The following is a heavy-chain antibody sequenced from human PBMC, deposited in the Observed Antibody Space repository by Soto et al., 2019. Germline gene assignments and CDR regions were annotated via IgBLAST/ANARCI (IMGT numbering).Heavy chain of an antibody. V-gene: IGHV3-23*01. D-gene: IGHD6-13*01. CDR2: ISGSGGST. Sequence: PGGSLRLSCAASGFTFSSYAMSWVRQAPGKGLEWVSAISGSGGSTYYADSVKGRFTISRDNSKNTLYLQMNSLRAEDTAVYYCAKGVAAMRIAAAGLCDYWGQGTLVTVSS. CDR3: AKGVAAMRIAAAGLCDY. J-gene: IGHJ4*02. CDR1: GFTFSSYA.